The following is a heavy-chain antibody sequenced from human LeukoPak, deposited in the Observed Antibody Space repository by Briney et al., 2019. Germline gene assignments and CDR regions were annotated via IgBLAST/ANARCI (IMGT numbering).Heavy chain of an antibody. CDR1: GFTFYNSG. V-gene: IGHV3-23*01. D-gene: IGHD1-26*01. CDR2: ISGSGGIT. J-gene: IGHJ5*02. CDR3: AIEQWELKS. Sequence: GGSLRLSCAASGFTFYNSGIGWVRQAPGKGLEWVSAISGSGGITYYADSVKGRFTISRDVSKNTLYLQMNSLKAEDTAVYYCAIEQWELKSWGQGTLVTVSS.